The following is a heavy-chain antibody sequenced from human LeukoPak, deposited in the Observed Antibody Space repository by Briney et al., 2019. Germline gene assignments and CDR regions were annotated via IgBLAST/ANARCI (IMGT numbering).Heavy chain of an antibody. J-gene: IGHJ3*02. CDR2: ISTSSSII. Sequence: TGGSLRLSCAASGFTFSSYSMGWVRQAPGKGLEWVSYISTSSSIIYYADSVKGRFTISRDNAKNSLYLQMNSLRADDTAVYYCARGYCSGGSCYSGDAFDIWGQGTMVTVSS. V-gene: IGHV3-48*01. CDR1: GFTFSSYS. D-gene: IGHD2-15*01. CDR3: ARGYCSGGSCYSGDAFDI.